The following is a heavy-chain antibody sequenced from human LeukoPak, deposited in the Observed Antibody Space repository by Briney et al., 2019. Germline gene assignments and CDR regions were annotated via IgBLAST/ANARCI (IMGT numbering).Heavy chain of an antibody. CDR1: GFTFGDYA. CDR3: TRVGRDYFDY. D-gene: IGHD2-15*01. V-gene: IGHV3-49*04. J-gene: IGHJ4*02. Sequence: PGRSLRLSCTASGFTFGDYAMSWVRQAPGKGLEWVGFIRSKAYGGTTEYAASVKGRFTISRDDSKSIAYLQMNYLKSEDTAVYYCTRVGRDYFDYWGQGTLVTVSS. CDR2: IRSKAYGGTT.